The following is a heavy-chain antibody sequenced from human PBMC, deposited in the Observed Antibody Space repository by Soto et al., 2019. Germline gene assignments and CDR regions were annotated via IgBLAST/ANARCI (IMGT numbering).Heavy chain of an antibody. CDR2: IYPGDSDT. Sequence: GESLKISFKGSGYSFTSYWIGWVRQMPGKGLEWVGIIYPGDSDTRYSPSFQGQVTISADKSISTAYLQWSSLKASDTAMYYCARHHYGSGSYFYYYGMDVWGQGTTVTVSS. J-gene: IGHJ6*02. CDR1: GYSFTSYW. V-gene: IGHV5-51*01. D-gene: IGHD3-10*01. CDR3: ARHHYGSGSYFYYYGMDV.